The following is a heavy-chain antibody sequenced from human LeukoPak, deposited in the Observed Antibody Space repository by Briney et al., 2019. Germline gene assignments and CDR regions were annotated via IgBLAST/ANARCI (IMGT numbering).Heavy chain of an antibody. J-gene: IGHJ4*02. CDR1: GFTSSSYG. V-gene: IGHV3-21*01. CDR2: ISSSGSYI. CDR3: ARSRATVTTHFDY. Sequence: PGGSLRLSCAASGFTSSSYGMNWVRQAPGKGLEWVSSISSSGSYIYYADSVKGRFTISRDNAKNSLHLQMNSLRAEDTAVYYCARSRATVTTHFDYWGQGTLVTVSS. D-gene: IGHD4-17*01.